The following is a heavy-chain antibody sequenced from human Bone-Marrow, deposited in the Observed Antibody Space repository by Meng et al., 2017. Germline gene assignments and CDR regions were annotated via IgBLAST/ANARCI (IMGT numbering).Heavy chain of an antibody. CDR3: ATGAAAADH. Sequence: RVVGVGGGLVKPGGSLRLSCVAAGLSFTDAWMSWVRQAPGKGLEWVGRIKRKSDGGTIDYAAPVKGRFTISRDDSKNTLYLQMDSLITEDTAVYFCATGAAAADHWGQGTLVTVSS. D-gene: IGHD6-13*01. CDR1: GLSFTDAW. CDR2: IKRKSDGGTI. V-gene: IGHV3-15*01. J-gene: IGHJ4*02.